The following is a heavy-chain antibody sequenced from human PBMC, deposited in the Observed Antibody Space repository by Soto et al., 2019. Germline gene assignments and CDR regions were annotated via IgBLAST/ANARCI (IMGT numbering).Heavy chain of an antibody. CDR2: VWYDGSNK. CDR1: GFTFSSYG. Sequence: GGSLRLSCAASGFTFSSYGVHWVRQAPGKGLEWVAVVWYDGSNKYYADSVKGRFTISRDNSKNTLYLQMNSLRAEDTAVYYCARDSPPYRSGWYYGYWGQGTLVTVSS. V-gene: IGHV3-33*01. D-gene: IGHD6-19*01. J-gene: IGHJ4*02. CDR3: ARDSPPYRSGWYYGY.